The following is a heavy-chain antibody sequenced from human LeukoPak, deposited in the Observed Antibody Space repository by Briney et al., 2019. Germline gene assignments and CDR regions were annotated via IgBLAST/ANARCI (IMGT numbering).Heavy chain of an antibody. V-gene: IGHV4-59*01. J-gene: IGHJ6*03. D-gene: IGHD3-3*01. CDR3: AGTYYGFWSGYYPHYYYYYMDV. CDR2: IYYSGST. Sequence: PSETLSLTCTVSGGSISSYYWSWIRQPPGKGLEWMGYIYYSGSTNYNPSLKSRVTISVDTSKNQFSLKLSSVTAADTAVYYCAGTYYGFWSGYYPHYYYYYMDVWGKGTTVTVSS. CDR1: GGSISSYY.